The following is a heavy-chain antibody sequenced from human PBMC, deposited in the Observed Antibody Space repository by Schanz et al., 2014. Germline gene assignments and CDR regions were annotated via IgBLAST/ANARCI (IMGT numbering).Heavy chain of an antibody. D-gene: IGHD2-21*01. J-gene: IGHJ5*02. CDR3: ARDLEGYDGGGGGFDP. CDR2: IDGKSTTV. CDR1: GFSFSSYS. Sequence: EADLVESGGGLIQRGESLRLSCSASGFSFSSYSMNWVRQAPGKGLEWLSYIDGKSTTVYYADSVKGRFTISRDSPKNTLYLQMNSLRAEDTAVYYCARDLEGYDGGGGGFDPWGQGTLVTVSS. V-gene: IGHV3-48*01.